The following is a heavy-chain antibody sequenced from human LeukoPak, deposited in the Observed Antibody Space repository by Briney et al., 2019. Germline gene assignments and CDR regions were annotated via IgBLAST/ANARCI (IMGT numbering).Heavy chain of an antibody. CDR1: GFDFSSNW. D-gene: IGHD4-17*01. CDR2: IKGDGIST. V-gene: IGHV3-74*01. J-gene: IGHJ5*02. CDR3: ARLGGGTTVTT. Sequence: GGSLRLSCAASGFDFSSNWMHWVRHAPGQGLVWVSRIKGDGISTNYADSVKGRFTISRDNAKNSLYLQMNSLRAEDTALYYCARLGGGTTVTTWGQGTLVTVSS.